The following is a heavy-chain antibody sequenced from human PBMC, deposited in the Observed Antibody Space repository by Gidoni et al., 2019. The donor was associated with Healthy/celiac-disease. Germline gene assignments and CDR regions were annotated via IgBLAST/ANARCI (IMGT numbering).Heavy chain of an antibody. J-gene: IGHJ3*02. CDR3: ATYRTTSAFDI. Sequence: QVQLQESGPGLVKPSETLSLTCAVSGYSISSGYYWGWIRQPPGTGLEWIGSIYHSGSTYYNPSLKSRVTISVDTSKNQFSLKLSSVTAADTAVYYCATYRTTSAFDIWGQGTMVTVSS. CDR2: IYHSGST. D-gene: IGHD1-1*01. CDR1: GYSISSGYY. V-gene: IGHV4-38-2*01.